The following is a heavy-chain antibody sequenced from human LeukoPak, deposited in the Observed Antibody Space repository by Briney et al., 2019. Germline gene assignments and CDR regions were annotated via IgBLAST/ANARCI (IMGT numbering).Heavy chain of an antibody. CDR3: ARAVGNSEDFDY. CDR1: GFTFSSYA. D-gene: IGHD4-23*01. J-gene: IGHJ4*02. Sequence: PGGSLRLSCAASGFTFSSYAMSWVRQAPGKGLEWVSAISGSGGSTYYADSVKGRFTIPRDNAKNTLYLEMNSLRAEDTAVYYCARAVGNSEDFDYWGQGTLVTVSS. CDR2: ISGSGGST. V-gene: IGHV3-23*01.